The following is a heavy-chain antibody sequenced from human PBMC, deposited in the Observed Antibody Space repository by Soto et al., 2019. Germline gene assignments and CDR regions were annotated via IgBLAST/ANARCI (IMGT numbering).Heavy chain of an antibody. V-gene: IGHV3-23*01. Sequence: SLRLSCAASGFTFSSYAMSWVRQAPGKGLEWVSAISGSGGSTYYADSVKGRFTISRDNSKNTLYLQMNSLRAEDTAVYYCAKVNVVAPAAIYDWFDPWGQGTLVTVSS. D-gene: IGHD2-2*01. J-gene: IGHJ5*02. CDR1: GFTFSSYA. CDR3: AKVNVVAPAAIYDWFDP. CDR2: ISGSGGST.